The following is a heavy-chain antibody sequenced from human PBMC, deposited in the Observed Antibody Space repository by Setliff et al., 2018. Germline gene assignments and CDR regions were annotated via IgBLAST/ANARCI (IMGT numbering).Heavy chain of an antibody. CDR2: IYPRDSDI. J-gene: IGHJ4*02. Sequence: PGESLKISCKGSGYSFTSHWIGWVRQMPGKGLELMGIIYPRDSDIRYSPSFEGQVTISADKSITTAYLQWSSLKASDTATYFCVRAGSGIGGDLDYWGQGTLVTVSS. CDR1: GYSFTSHW. V-gene: IGHV5-51*01. CDR3: VRAGSGIGGDLDY. D-gene: IGHD3-10*01.